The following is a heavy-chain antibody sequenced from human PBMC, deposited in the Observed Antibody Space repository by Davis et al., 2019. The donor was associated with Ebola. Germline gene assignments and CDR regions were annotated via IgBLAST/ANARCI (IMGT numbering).Heavy chain of an antibody. CDR1: GGSISSSSYY. D-gene: IGHD3-16*02. CDR2: IYYSGST. Sequence: SETLSLTCTVSGGSISSSSYYWGWIRQPPGKGLEWIGSIYYSGSTYYNSSLKSRVTISVDTSKNQFSLKLSSVTAADTAVYYCARHPLPYYFDYWGQGTLVTVSS. CDR3: ARHPLPYYFDY. V-gene: IGHV4-39*01. J-gene: IGHJ4*02.